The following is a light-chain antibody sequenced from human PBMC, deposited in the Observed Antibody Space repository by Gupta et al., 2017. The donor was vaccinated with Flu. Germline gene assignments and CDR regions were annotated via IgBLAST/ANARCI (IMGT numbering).Light chain of an antibody. Sequence: DGVMTQTPVSLPVTLGQPATISCKPSQSLVYADGNIYLNWFHQRPGQSPRRLIYKSSNRDSGVPDRFSGSGSGTDFTLKITRVEAEDVGLYYCRQGENCPYTFGQGTKLDIK. J-gene: IGKJ2*01. CDR3: RQGENCPYT. V-gene: IGKV2-30*01. CDR1: QSLVYADGNIY. CDR2: KSS.